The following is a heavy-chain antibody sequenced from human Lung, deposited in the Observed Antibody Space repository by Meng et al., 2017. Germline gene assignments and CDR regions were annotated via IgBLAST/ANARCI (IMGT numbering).Heavy chain of an antibody. J-gene: IGHJ4*02. CDR1: GGSVSDYY. V-gene: IGHV4-34*01. Sequence: QVQLQQWVAGLLKPSEPLSPTCVVSGGSVSDYYWSWIRQPPGKGLEWIGEINHSGSTNYNPSLESRATISVDTSQNNLSLKLSSVTAADSAVYYCARGPTTMAHDFDYWGQGTLVTVSS. D-gene: IGHD4-11*01. CDR2: INHSGST. CDR3: ARGPTTMAHDFDY.